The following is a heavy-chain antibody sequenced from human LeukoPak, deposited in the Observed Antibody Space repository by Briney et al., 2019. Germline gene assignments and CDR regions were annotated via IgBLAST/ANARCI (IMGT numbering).Heavy chain of an antibody. Sequence: SETLSLTCSVSGGSISSYYWSWIRQPAGKGLEWIGRIHTSGSTNYNPSLKSRVTMSVDTSKHQLSLKLSSVTAADTHVYYCARDGYSGNDGLWGQGTMVTVSS. V-gene: IGHV4-4*07. CDR3: ARDGYSGNDGL. CDR2: IHTSGST. CDR1: GGSISSYY. D-gene: IGHD5-12*01. J-gene: IGHJ4*02.